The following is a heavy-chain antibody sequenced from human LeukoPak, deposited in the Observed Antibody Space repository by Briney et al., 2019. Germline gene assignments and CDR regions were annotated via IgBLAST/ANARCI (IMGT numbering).Heavy chain of an antibody. V-gene: IGHV1-46*01. Sequence: GASVKVSCKAFGYTFTSNYMHWVRQAPGQGPEWMGVISPSGGSTTYAQKFQGRVTLTRDMSTSTDYLELSSLRAEDTAVYYCARDRRETMITFGGVMTAGWFDPWGQGTLVTVSS. D-gene: IGHD3-16*01. CDR2: ISPSGGST. J-gene: IGHJ5*02. CDR3: ARDRRETMITFGGVMTAGWFDP. CDR1: GYTFTSNY.